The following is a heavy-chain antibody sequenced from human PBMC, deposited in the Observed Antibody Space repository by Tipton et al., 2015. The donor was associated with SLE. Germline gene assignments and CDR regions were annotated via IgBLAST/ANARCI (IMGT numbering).Heavy chain of an antibody. J-gene: IGHJ3*01. V-gene: IGHV4-31*03. CDR2: TYYSGSP. Sequence: TLSLTCTVSRGSISSGGYYWSWIRQHQGKGPEWIAYTYYSGSPDYNPSLKSRVTISVDTSKNQFSLKLSSVTAADTAVYYCAGDKGPEYSSSSPAFHLWGQGTMVAVSS. D-gene: IGHD6-6*01. CDR3: AGDKGPEYSSSSPAFHL. CDR1: RGSISSGGYY.